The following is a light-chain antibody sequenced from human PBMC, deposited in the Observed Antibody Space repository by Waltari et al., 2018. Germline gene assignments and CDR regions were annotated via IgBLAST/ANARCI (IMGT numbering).Light chain of an antibody. CDR2: GES. Sequence: DIQMTQSPSSVSASVGDRVTITCRASQGISTWLAWYQQKPGKVPKLLIYGESTLQSGVPPMFSGSGSGTEFTLTITSLQPEDFATYYCQQANSFPLTFGGGTKVEIK. V-gene: IGKV1-12*01. J-gene: IGKJ4*01. CDR1: QGISTW. CDR3: QQANSFPLT.